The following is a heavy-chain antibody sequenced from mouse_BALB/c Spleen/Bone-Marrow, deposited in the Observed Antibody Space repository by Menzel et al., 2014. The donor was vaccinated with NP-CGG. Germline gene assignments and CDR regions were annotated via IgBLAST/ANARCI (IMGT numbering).Heavy chain of an antibody. V-gene: IGHV5-12-1*01. CDR3: ARHESGYYDAMDY. Sequence: EVKLVESGGGLVKPGGSLKLSCAASGFAFSSYDMSWVRQTPEKRLEWVAYISSGGGSTYFPDTVKGRFTIARDNAKNTLCLQMRSLRSEITAMYYCARHESGYYDAMDYWGQGTPVTVSS. CDR2: ISSGGGST. J-gene: IGHJ4*01. CDR1: GFAFSSYD. D-gene: IGHD1-3*01.